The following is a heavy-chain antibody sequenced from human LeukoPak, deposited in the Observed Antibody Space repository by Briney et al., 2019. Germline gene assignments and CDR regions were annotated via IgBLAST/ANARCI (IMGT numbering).Heavy chain of an antibody. CDR2: ISAYNGNT. CDR3: ARVVAATYRFDY. CDR1: GYTFTSYD. D-gene: IGHD2-15*01. V-gene: IGHV1-18*01. Sequence: ASVKVSCKASGYTFTSYDISWVRQAPGQGLEWMGWISAYNGNTNYAQKLQGRVTMTTDTSTSTAYMELRSLRSDDTAVYYCARVVAATYRFDYWGQGTLVTVSS. J-gene: IGHJ4*02.